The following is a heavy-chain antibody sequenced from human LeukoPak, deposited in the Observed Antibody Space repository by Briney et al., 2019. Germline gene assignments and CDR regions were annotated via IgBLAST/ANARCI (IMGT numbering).Heavy chain of an antibody. V-gene: IGHV3-7*01. CDR1: GFSFSSSW. CDR2: MNQDGSAK. D-gene: IGHD6-25*01. CDR3: ARGPACGALDY. J-gene: IGHJ4*02. Sequence: GGSLRLSCAASGFSFSSSWMTWVRQAPGKGLEWVANMNQDGSAKGYVDSVKGRFTISRDNAKNSLYLQMNSLRAEDTAVYYCARGPACGALDYWGQGTLVTVSS.